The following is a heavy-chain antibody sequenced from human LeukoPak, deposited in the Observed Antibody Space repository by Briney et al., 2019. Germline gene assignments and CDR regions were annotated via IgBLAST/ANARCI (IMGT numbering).Heavy chain of an antibody. V-gene: IGHV1-2*02. CDR2: INPNSGGT. J-gene: IGHJ4*02. D-gene: IGHD1-7*01. Sequence: ASVKVSCKASGYTXTGYYMHGVRQAPGQGLEWMGWINPNSGGTNYAQKFQGRVTMTRDTSISTAYMELSSLRSDDTAVYYCAREDNWNYDYWGQGTLVTVSS. CDR3: AREDNWNYDY. CDR1: GYTXTGYY.